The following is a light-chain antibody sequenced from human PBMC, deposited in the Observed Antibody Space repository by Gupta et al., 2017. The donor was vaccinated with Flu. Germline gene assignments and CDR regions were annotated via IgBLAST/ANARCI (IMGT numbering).Light chain of an antibody. Sequence: EAVLTQSPLSLTVTLGQSASISCRSRQSLIFTDGSAYVSWLHQRPGQSPRRLIYKVYNRDPGVPDRFSGSGSATDFTLTISRVEAEDVGVYYCMKSTGWPWAFGQWTKVELK. CDR3: MKSTGWPWA. J-gene: IGKJ1*01. CDR1: QSLIFTDGSAY. V-gene: IGKV2-30*01. CDR2: KVY.